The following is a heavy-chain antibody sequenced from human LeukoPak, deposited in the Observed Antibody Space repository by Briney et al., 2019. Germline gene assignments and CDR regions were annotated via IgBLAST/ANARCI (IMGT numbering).Heavy chain of an antibody. D-gene: IGHD4-17*01. CDR1: GITFSNSY. CDR3: VYGDFVKTVNYFDY. J-gene: IGHJ4*02. Sequence: GGSLRLSCAASGITFSNSYMSWVRQAPGKGLEWVSVIYSGGNTYYADSVKGRFTISRDNSKNSLFLEMTRLRAEDTAVYYCVYGDFVKTVNYFDYWGQGTLVTVSS. CDR2: IYSGGNT. V-gene: IGHV3-66*01.